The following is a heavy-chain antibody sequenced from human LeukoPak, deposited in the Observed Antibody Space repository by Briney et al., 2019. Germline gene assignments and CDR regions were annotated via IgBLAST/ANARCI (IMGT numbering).Heavy chain of an antibody. D-gene: IGHD2-15*01. CDR1: GLTFSSYA. CDR2: VSYDGNYK. CDR3: ATTNHCSGGSCSSWSPDS. V-gene: IGHV3-30-3*01. J-gene: IGHJ4*02. Sequence: PGGSLRLSCGASGLTFSSYAMHWVRQAPGKGLEWVAVVSYDGNYKYYLDSVKGRFTISRDNSKNTLNLQMNSLRPEDTALYYCATTNHCSGGSCSSWSPDSWGQGTLVIVSS.